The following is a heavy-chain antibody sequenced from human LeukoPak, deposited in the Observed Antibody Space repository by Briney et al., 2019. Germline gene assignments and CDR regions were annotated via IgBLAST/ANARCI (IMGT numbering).Heavy chain of an antibody. V-gene: IGHV4-34*01. J-gene: IGHJ4*02. CDR1: GGSISSYY. CDR2: INHSGST. D-gene: IGHD3-16*01. Sequence: SETLSLTCTVSGGSISSYYWSWIRQPPGKGLEWIGEINHSGSTNYNPSLKSRVTISVDTSKNQFSLKLSSVTAADTAVYYCASWGYSKNIDYWGQGTLVTVSS. CDR3: ASWGYSKNIDY.